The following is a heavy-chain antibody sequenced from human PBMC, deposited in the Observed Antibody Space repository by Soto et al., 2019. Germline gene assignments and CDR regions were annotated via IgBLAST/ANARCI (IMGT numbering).Heavy chain of an antibody. Sequence: QVLLQESGPGLLQPSGTLSLSCAVSGGSISSSHYWGRGRQHPGKGLEWVGDISHSGSVNYNQSPKSRVTISIDKSKNQCSLKLTSVTAADTAVYYCARSFGWYAIDYWGQGTLVIVSS. CDR3: ARSFGWYAIDY. D-gene: IGHD6-19*01. V-gene: IGHV4-4*02. CDR1: GGSISSSHY. J-gene: IGHJ4*02. CDR2: ISHSGSV.